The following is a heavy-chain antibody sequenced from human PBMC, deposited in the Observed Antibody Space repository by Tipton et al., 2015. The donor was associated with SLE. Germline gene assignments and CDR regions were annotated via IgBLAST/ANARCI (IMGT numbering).Heavy chain of an antibody. CDR2: VYHSGKT. D-gene: IGHD3/OR15-3a*01. CDR3: ARVTDLAAADF. J-gene: IGHJ4*02. CDR1: GGSISSHY. Sequence: TLSLTCTVSGGSISSHYWTWIRQTPGKGLEWIGFVYHSGKTEYNPSLKSRVSISVDTSKNQFSLRLKSVTAADTAIYYCARVTDLAAADFWGQGTLVTVSS. V-gene: IGHV4-59*11.